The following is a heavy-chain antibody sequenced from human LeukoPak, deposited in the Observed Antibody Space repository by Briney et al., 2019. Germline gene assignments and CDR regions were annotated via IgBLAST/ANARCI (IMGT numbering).Heavy chain of an antibody. Sequence: ASVRVSCKASGYTFTSYGISWVRQAPGQGLEWMGWISAYNGNTNYAQKLQGRVTMTTDTSTSTAYMELRSLRSDDTAVYYCARAAEAARPHDYWGQGTLVTVSS. CDR2: ISAYNGNT. CDR1: GYTFTSYG. J-gene: IGHJ4*02. CDR3: ARAAEAARPHDY. D-gene: IGHD6-6*01. V-gene: IGHV1-18*01.